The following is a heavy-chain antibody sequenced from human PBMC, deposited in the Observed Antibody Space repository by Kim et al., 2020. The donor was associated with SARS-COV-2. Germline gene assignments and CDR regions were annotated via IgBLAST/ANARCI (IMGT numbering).Heavy chain of an antibody. CDR1: GGSISSSSYY. D-gene: IGHD3-22*01. V-gene: IGHV4-39*01. J-gene: IGHJ4*03. Sequence: SETLSLTCTVSGGSISSSSYYWGWIRQPPGKGLEWIGSIYYSGSTYYNPSLKSRVTISVDTSKNQFPLKLSSVTAADTAVYYCARHGITMIVVALDYWGHGTLVTVSS. CDR3: ARHGITMIVVALDY. CDR2: IYYSGST.